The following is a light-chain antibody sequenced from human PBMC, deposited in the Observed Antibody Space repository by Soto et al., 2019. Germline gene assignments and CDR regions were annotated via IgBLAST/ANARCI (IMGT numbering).Light chain of an antibody. CDR3: QQYGSSPQWT. V-gene: IGKV3-20*01. CDR2: GAS. J-gene: IGKJ1*01. Sequence: EIVMTQSPATLSVSPGEGATLSCRASQSVSSSYLAWYQQKPGQAPRLLIYGASSRATGIPDRFSGSGSGTDFTLTISRLEPEDFAVYYCQQYGSSPQWTFGQGTKV. CDR1: QSVSSSY.